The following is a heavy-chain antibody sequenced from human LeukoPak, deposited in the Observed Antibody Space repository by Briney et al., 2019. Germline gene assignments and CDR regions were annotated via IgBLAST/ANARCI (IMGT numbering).Heavy chain of an antibody. CDR1: GYTPTSYD. V-gene: IGHV1-18*01. CDR2: ISAFNGNT. D-gene: IGHD1-26*01. CDR3: AREEATAAFDI. Sequence: ASVKVSCKASGYTPTSYDISWVRQAPGQGLEWMGWISAFNGNTNYAQKLQGRVTMTTDTSTSTAYMELRSLRFDDTAVYYCAREEATAAFDIWGQGTMVTVSS. J-gene: IGHJ3*02.